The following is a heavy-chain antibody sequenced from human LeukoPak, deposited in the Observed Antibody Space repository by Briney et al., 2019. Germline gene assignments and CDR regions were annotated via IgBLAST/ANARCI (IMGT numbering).Heavy chain of an antibody. J-gene: IGHJ4*02. CDR2: INPSGDYT. CDR3: ARESPHDILTSIDY. Sequence: GASVKVSFKASGDTSTTYYIHWVRQAPGQGLEWMGMINPSGDYTNYAQKFQGRVTMTRDTSTSTVYMELSSLRSEDTAVYYCARESPHDILTSIDYWGQGTLVTVSS. D-gene: IGHD3-9*01. CDR1: GDTSTTYY. V-gene: IGHV1-46*01.